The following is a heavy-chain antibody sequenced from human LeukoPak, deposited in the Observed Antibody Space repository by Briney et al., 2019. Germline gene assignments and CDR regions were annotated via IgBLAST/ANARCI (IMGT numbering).Heavy chain of an antibody. V-gene: IGHV1-18*01. J-gene: IGHJ3*02. CDR2: ISAYNGNT. Sequence: ASVKVSCKASGYTFTSYGIRWVRQAPGQGLEWMGWISAYNGNTNYAQKLQGRVTMTTDTSTSTAYMELRSLRSDDTAVYYCARKRRIIAVAARGDAFDIWGQGTMVTVSS. CDR1: GYTFTSYG. D-gene: IGHD6-19*01. CDR3: ARKRRIIAVAARGDAFDI.